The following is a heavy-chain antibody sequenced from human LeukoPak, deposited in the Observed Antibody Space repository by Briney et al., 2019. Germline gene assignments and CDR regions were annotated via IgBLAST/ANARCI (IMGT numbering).Heavy chain of an antibody. CDR2: INYSGST. D-gene: IGHD3-22*01. J-gene: IGHJ6*03. CDR3: ARLTQSYYSDTSGYYPYYYMDV. Sequence: SETLSLTCSVSGASISSSDYYWGWIRQPPGKGLEWIGRINYSGSTYYNPSLKSRVTISVDTSKNHFSLRLTSMTAADTAVYYCARLTQSYYSDTSGYYPYYYMDVWGKGTTVTVSS. CDR1: GASISSSDYY. V-gene: IGHV4-39*02.